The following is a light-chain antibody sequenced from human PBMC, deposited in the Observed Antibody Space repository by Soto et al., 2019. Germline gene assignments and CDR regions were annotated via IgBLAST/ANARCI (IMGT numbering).Light chain of an antibody. J-gene: IGLJ1*01. CDR1: TGTVTSGHF. Sequence: QAVVTQGPSLTVSPGGTVTLTCASSTGTVTSGHFPYWFQQKPGQAPRTLISDISKRLSGTPARFSGSLLGDKAALTLSGAQPEDAADYYCLLFYGGSSVFGPGTKVTVL. V-gene: IGLV7-46*01. CDR3: LLFYGGSSV. CDR2: DIS.